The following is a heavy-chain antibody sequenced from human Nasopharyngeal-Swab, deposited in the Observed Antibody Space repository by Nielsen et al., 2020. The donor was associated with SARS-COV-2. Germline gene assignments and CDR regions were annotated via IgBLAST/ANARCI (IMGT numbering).Heavy chain of an antibody. V-gene: IGHV1-69*13. J-gene: IGHJ6*02. Sequence: SVKVSCKASGYTFTSYDFNWVRQATGQGLEWMGWIIPIFGTANYAQKFQGRVTITADESTSTAYMELSSLRSEDTAVYYCARGSVYYYYGMDVWGQGTTVTVSS. CDR2: IIPIFGTA. CDR1: GYTFTSYD. CDR3: ARGSVYYYYGMDV.